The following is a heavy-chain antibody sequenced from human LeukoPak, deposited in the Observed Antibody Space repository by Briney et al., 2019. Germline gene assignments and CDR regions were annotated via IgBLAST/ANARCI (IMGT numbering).Heavy chain of an antibody. CDR2: IYSGGST. Sequence: GGSLRLSCTASGFTFGDYAMSWFRQAPGKGLEWVSVIYSGGSTYYADSVKGRFTISRDNSKNTLYLQMNSLRAEDTAVYYCARGRQVYGGNSYYFDYWGQGTLVTVSS. CDR1: GFTFGDYA. D-gene: IGHD4-23*01. J-gene: IGHJ4*02. CDR3: ARGRQVYGGNSYYFDY. V-gene: IGHV3-53*01.